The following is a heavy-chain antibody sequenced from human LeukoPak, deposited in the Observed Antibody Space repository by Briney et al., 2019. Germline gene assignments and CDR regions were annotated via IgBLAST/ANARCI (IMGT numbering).Heavy chain of an antibody. V-gene: IGHV4-34*01. D-gene: IGHD6-6*01. Sequence: PSETLSLTCAVYGGSFSGYYWSWIRQPPGKGLEWIGEINHSGSTNYNPSLKSRVTISVDTSKNQLSLKLSSVTAADTAVYYCARGISSSSFDYYYYYMDVWGKGTTVTVSS. CDR3: ARGISSSSFDYYYYYMDV. CDR1: GGSFSGYY. J-gene: IGHJ6*03. CDR2: INHSGST.